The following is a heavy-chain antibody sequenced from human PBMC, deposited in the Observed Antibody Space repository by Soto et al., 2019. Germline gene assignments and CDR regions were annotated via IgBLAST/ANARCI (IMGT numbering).Heavy chain of an antibody. J-gene: IGHJ3*02. CDR2: ISYDGSNK. Sequence: GGSLRLSCAASGFTFSSYGMHWVRQAPGKGLEWVAVISYDGSNKYYADSVKGRFTISRDNSKNTLYLQMNSLRAEDTAVYYCAKGGVGSTSNAFDIWGQGTMVTVSS. CDR1: GFTFSSYG. D-gene: IGHD1-26*01. V-gene: IGHV3-30*18. CDR3: AKGGVGSTSNAFDI.